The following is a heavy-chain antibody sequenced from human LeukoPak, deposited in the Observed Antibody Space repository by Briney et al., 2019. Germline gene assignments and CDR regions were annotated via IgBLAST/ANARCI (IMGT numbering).Heavy chain of an antibody. CDR3: ARVGGVAGMMIDY. J-gene: IGHJ4*02. CDR2: MNPNSGNT. D-gene: IGHD6-19*01. CDR1: GYTFTSYD. Sequence: ASVKVSCKASGYTFTSYDINWVRQATGQGLEWMGWMNPNSGNTGYAQKFQGRVTMTRDTSTSTVYMELSSLRSEDTAVYYCARVGGVAGMMIDYWGQGTLVTVSS. V-gene: IGHV1-8*01.